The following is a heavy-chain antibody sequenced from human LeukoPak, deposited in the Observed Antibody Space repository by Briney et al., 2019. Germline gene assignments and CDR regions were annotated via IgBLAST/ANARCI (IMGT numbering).Heavy chain of an antibody. CDR2: ISSSGSTI. J-gene: IGHJ6*03. Sequence: GGSLRLSCAASGFTFSGYEMNWVRQAPGKGLEWVSYISSSGSTIYYADSVKGRFTISRDNAKNSLYLQMNSLGAEDTAVYYCARDIVRGHYYMDVWGKGTTVTVSS. D-gene: IGHD3-16*02. V-gene: IGHV3-48*03. CDR3: ARDIVRGHYYMDV. CDR1: GFTFSGYE.